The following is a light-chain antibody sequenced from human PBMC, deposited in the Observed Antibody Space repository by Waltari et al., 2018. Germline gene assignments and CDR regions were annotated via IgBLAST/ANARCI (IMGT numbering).Light chain of an antibody. CDR2: AAS. Sequence: DIQMTQSPSSLSARVGDTVTITCRASQTIKTYLSWYQQKPGKAPKLLLYAASSVLSGVPSRFSGSGSGTDFALTISSLQPEDFATYYCQQGYTTFTFGQGTRLEIK. CDR3: QQGYTTFT. J-gene: IGKJ5*01. V-gene: IGKV1-39*01. CDR1: QTIKTY.